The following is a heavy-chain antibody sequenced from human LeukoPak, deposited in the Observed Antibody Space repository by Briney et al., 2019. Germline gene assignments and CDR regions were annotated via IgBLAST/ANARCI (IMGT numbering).Heavy chain of an antibody. Sequence: SETLSLTCTVSGGSIGGYYWSWIRQPPGKGLEWIGYIYYSGSTNYNPSLKSRVTMSVDTSKNQFSLRLSSVTAADTAVYYCAREGYTSGWYKTDYWGQGTLVTVSS. J-gene: IGHJ4*02. CDR2: IYYSGST. CDR3: AREGYTSGWYKTDY. CDR1: GGSIGGYY. D-gene: IGHD6-19*01. V-gene: IGHV4-59*01.